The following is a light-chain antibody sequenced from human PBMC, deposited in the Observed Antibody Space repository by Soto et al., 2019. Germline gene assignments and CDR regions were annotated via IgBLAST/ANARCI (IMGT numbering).Light chain of an antibody. V-gene: IGKV3D-20*02. CDR2: AAS. CDR1: QTVSSTC. J-gene: IGKJ4*01. CDR3: QQRYNWPLT. Sequence: SVLTPSPRTQYLSPGARSSLSCRASQTVSSTCLAWYQQRPGQAPRLIMYAASSRATGSPARFSGSGSGTDFTLTISSLEPEDFAAYYCQQRYNWPLTFGGGTKVDIK.